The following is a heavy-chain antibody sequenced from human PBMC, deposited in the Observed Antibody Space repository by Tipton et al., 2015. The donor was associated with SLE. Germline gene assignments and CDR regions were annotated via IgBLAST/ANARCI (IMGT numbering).Heavy chain of an antibody. Sequence: TLSLTCIVSGGSISSPTYYCGWVRQPPGKGLEWIGSVYHGGTTYYNPSLNSRVTMSVDTSKNQFSLKLSSVTAADTAVYYCARAVPGVYYYYYYMDVWGKGTTVTVSS. J-gene: IGHJ6*03. CDR1: GGSISSPTYY. D-gene: IGHD1-14*01. V-gene: IGHV4-39*07. CDR2: VYHGGTT. CDR3: ARAVPGVYYYYYYMDV.